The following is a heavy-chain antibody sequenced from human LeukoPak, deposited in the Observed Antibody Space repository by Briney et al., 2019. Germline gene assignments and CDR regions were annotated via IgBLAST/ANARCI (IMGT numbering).Heavy chain of an antibody. CDR2: LRFDE. CDR3: AREQYSYYMDV. J-gene: IGHJ6*03. CDR1: GFILSNYG. Sequence: GGSLRLSCAASGFILSNYGMHWVRQTPGKGLEWVALLRFDEFYADSVKGRFTIPRDISKSTVYLQMKRLTVEDTAMYYCAREQYSYYMDVWGKGTTVTVSS. V-gene: IGHV3-30*02. D-gene: IGHD3-16*01.